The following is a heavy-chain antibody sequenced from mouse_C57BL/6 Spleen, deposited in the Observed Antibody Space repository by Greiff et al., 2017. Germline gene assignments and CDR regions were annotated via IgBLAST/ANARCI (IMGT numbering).Heavy chain of an antibody. Sequence: VQLQQSGPELVKPGASVKISCKASGYAFSSSWMNWVKQRPGKGLEWIGRIYPGDGDTNYNGKFKGKATLTADKSSSTAYMQLSSLTSEDSAVYFCARGGESYYYGSTSGFAYWGQGTLVTVSA. J-gene: IGHJ3*01. V-gene: IGHV1-82*01. CDR1: GYAFSSSW. CDR2: IYPGDGDT. CDR3: ARGGESYYYGSTSGFAY. D-gene: IGHD1-1*01.